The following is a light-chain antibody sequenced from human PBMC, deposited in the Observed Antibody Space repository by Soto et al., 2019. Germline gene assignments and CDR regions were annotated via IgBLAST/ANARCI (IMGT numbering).Light chain of an antibody. CDR1: QSISSF. V-gene: IGKV1-39*01. CDR2: AAS. CDR3: QQAKSFPLT. J-gene: IGKJ4*01. Sequence: DIHMTQSPSSLSASVGDRVTITCRASQSISSFLNLYQQKPGKAPHLLIYAASSLRYGVPSRFRGSGSGTDFSLTVSGLQPEDSATYYCQQAKSFPLTFGGGTKVDIK.